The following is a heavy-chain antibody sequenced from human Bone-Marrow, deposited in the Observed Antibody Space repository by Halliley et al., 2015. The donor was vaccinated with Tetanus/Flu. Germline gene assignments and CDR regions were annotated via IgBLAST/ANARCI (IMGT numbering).Heavy chain of an antibody. V-gene: IGHV3-23*01. CDR1: GFTFSDYA. D-gene: IGHD3-16*01. Sequence: SLRLSCAASGFTFSDYAMHWVRQAPGKGPEWVSAISGNGADTHDAESVKGRFTTSRDNSKNTLYLQMNSLRVEDTAVYYCAKDWARVTPYYYGMDVWGQGTTVTVSS. CDR3: AKDWARVTPYYYGMDV. CDR2: ISGNGADT. J-gene: IGHJ6*02.